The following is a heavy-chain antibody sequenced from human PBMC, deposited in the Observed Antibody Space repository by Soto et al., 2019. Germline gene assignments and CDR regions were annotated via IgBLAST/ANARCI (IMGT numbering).Heavy chain of an antibody. V-gene: IGHV3-48*02. J-gene: IGHJ6*02. D-gene: IGHD5-18*01. CDR1: GFTFSSYS. CDR2: ISSSSSTI. Sequence: GGALRVSCAASGFTFSSYSMNWVRQAPGKGLEWVSYISSSSSTIYYADSVKGRFTISRDNAKNSLYLQMNSLRDEDTAVYYCARVNSYSYYYYGMDVWGQGTTVTVSS. CDR3: ARVNSYSYYYYGMDV.